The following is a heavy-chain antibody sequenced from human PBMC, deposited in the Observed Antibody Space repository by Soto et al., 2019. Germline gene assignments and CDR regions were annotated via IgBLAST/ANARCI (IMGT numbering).Heavy chain of an antibody. V-gene: IGHV4-31*03. Sequence: SETLSLTCTVSGGSISSGGYYWSWIRQHPGKGLEWIGYIYYSGSTYYNPSLKSRVTISVDTSKNQFSLKLSSVTAADTAVYYCARWNLGSSWYYDYWGQGTLVTVSS. CDR2: IYYSGST. D-gene: IGHD6-13*01. CDR3: ARWNLGSSWYYDY. CDR1: GGSISSGGYY. J-gene: IGHJ4*02.